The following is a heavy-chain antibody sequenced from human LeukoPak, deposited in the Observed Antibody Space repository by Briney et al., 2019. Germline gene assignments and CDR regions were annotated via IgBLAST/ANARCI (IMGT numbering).Heavy chain of an antibody. CDR2: IYPGDSDT. CDR3: ARRDTVAWGS. J-gene: IGHJ5*02. V-gene: IGHV5-51*01. D-gene: IGHD5-18*01. Sequence: GGSLKISCKGSGFSFSSSWIGWVRQMPGKGLDWMGIIYPGDSDTKYSPSFQGQVTISADKSISTAYLQWSSLKASDTAMYYCARRDTVAWGSWGQGTLVTVSS. CDR1: GFSFSSSW.